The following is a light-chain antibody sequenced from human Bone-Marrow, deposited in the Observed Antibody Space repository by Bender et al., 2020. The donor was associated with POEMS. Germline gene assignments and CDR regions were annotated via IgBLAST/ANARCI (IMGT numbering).Light chain of an antibody. CDR1: SSNIGNHG. CDR2: YDD. V-gene: IGLV1-36*01. CDR3: AAWDDSLSDYV. J-gene: IGLJ1*01. Sequence: QSVVTQPPSLSEAPRQRVTISCSGSSSNIGNHGVNWYQQLPGEAPKLLIYYDDLLTPRVSDRFSACNSGTSASLAISELQSEDEELYYCAAWDDSLSDYVFGTGTKVTVL.